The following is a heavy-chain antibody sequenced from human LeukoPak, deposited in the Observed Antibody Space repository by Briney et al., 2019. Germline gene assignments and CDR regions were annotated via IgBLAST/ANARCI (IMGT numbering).Heavy chain of an antibody. V-gene: IGHV4-59*01. J-gene: IGHJ4*02. CDR3: ARGYCSGSSCYSGFYFDN. CDR2: VHYSGTA. D-gene: IGHD2-15*01. Sequence: PSETLSLTCTVSDGSITNYDWSWVRQPPGKGLEFIGHVHYSGTANYNPSLRSRVTISIDTSKKHFFLKLKSVTAADTAVYYCARGYCSGSSCYSGFYFDNWGQGALVTVSS. CDR1: DGSITNYD.